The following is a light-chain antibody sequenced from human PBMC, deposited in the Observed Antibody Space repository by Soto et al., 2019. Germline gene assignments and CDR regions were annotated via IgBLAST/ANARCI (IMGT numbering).Light chain of an antibody. Sequence: DIQMTQSPSSLSASVGDRVTITCRASQSISNYLNWYQLKPGKAPKLLIYAASSLQSGVPSRFSGSGSGTEFTLTISSLQPEDFVTYYCQQSYSAWTFGQGTRVEIK. CDR3: QQSYSAWT. J-gene: IGKJ1*01. CDR2: AAS. V-gene: IGKV1-39*01. CDR1: QSISNY.